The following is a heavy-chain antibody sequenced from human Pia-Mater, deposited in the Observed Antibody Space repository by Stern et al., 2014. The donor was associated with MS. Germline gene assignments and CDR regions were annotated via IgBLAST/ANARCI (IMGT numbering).Heavy chain of an antibody. CDR2: IYHSGTT. CDR3: ARNRYPTTWFDS. CDR1: GGSLTGYY. J-gene: IGHJ5*01. D-gene: IGHD1-1*01. Sequence: QVQLQESGPGLVKPSETLSLTCSVSGGSLTGYYCSWLRQSPGKGLEWIGYIYHSGTTQSHPSLKRRLTMSGDTSNNQFSLKLNSVTTEDPAVYYCARNRYPTTWFDSWGQGTLVIVSS. V-gene: IGHV4-4*09.